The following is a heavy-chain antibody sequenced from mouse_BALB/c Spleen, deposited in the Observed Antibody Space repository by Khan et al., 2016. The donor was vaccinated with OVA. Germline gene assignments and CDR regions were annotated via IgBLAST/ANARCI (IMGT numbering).Heavy chain of an antibody. CDR3: ARGYYYFDY. V-gene: IGHV5-12-1*01. J-gene: IGHJ2*01. CDR2: ISSGGGGS. Sequence: VELVASGGGLVRPGGSLKLSCAASAFDFSYYDMSWVRQTPDRRLEWVAYISSGGGGSSYPDTVKGRFNISRDNAKNTLYLKMSSLKSEDTVIYYCARGYYYFDYWGQGTTLTVSS. CDR1: AFDFSYYD. D-gene: IGHD2-3*01.